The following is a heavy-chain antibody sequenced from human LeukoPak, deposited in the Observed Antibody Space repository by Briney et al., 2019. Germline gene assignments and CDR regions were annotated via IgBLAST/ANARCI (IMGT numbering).Heavy chain of an antibody. CDR3: ASGRFLEWLSTPPAFDI. V-gene: IGHV4-61*02. Sequence: SETLSLTCTVSGGSISSGSYYWGWIRQPAGKGLEWIVRIYTSGSTNYNPSLKSRVTISVDTSKNQFSLKLSSVTAADTAVYYCASGRFLEWLSTPPAFDIWGQGTMVTVSS. D-gene: IGHD3-3*01. J-gene: IGHJ3*02. CDR2: IYTSGST. CDR1: GGSISSGSYY.